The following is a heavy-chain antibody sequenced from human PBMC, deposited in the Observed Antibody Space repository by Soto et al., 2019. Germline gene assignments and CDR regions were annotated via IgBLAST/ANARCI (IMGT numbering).Heavy chain of an antibody. Sequence: SETLSLTCTVSGGSISSSSYYWGWIRQPPGKGLEWIGSIYYSGSTYYNPSLKSRVTISVDTSKNQFSLKLSSVTAEDTAVYYCAKQSIAAAASVDYWGQGTLVTVSS. D-gene: IGHD6-13*01. CDR1: GGSISSSSYY. CDR3: AKQSIAAAASVDY. V-gene: IGHV4-39*01. J-gene: IGHJ4*02. CDR2: IYYSGST.